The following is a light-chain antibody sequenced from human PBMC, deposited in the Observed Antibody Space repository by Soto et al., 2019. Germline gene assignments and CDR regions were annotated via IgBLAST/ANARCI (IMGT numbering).Light chain of an antibody. Sequence: EVLMTQSPATLSVSPGERATLSCRASQSVSTNLAWYQQKPGQAPRLLVYGASTRATGVPARFSGSGSETEFTLTINSLQSDDFAVYYCQHYNNWPPWTFGQGTKVEIK. CDR2: GAS. V-gene: IGKV3-15*01. J-gene: IGKJ1*01. CDR1: QSVSTN. CDR3: QHYNNWPPWT.